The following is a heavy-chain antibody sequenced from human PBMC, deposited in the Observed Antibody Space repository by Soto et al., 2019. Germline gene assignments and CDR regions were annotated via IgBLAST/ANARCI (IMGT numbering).Heavy chain of an antibody. CDR3: ARDRDELVGIFPYYYGMDV. J-gene: IGHJ6*02. V-gene: IGHV3-48*03. Sequence: GALRLYCAASVFTFSSYEMNWVRQAPGKGLEWVSYISSSGITTYYADSVKGRFTISRDNAKNSLSLQMNSLRADDTAVYYCARDRDELVGIFPYYYGMDVWGQGTTVTVSS. CDR2: ISSSGITT. D-gene: IGHD2-21*01. CDR1: VFTFSSYE.